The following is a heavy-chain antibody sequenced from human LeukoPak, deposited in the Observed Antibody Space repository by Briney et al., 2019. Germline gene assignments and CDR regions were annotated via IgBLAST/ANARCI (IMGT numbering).Heavy chain of an antibody. D-gene: IGHD3-22*01. CDR3: ARVSYYYDSSGYYSITYFDY. J-gene: IGHJ4*02. CDR2: IYYSGST. CDR1: GGSISSSSYY. Sequence: SETLSLTCTVSGGSISSSSYYWGWIRQPPGKGLEWIGSIYYSGSTYYNPSLKSRVTISVDTSKNQFSLKLSSVTAADTAVYYCARVSYYYDSSGYYSITYFDYWGQGTLVTVSS. V-gene: IGHV4-39*07.